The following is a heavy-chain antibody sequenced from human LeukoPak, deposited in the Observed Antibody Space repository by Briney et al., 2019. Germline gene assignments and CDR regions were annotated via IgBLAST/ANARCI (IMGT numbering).Heavy chain of an antibody. CDR1: GYTFTGCY. V-gene: IGHV1-2*02. D-gene: IGHD6-19*01. Sequence: ASVKVSCKASGYTFTGCYTHWVRQAPGQGLEWMGWINPNSGGTNYAQKFQGRVTMTRDTSISTAYMELSRLRSDDTAVYYCARGVDQWPGKPFDYWGQGTLVTVSS. CDR3: ARGVDQWPGKPFDY. J-gene: IGHJ4*02. CDR2: INPNSGGT.